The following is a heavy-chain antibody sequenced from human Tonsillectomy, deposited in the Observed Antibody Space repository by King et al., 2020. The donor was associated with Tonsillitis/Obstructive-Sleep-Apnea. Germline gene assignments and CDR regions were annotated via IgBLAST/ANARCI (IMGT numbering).Heavy chain of an antibody. CDR1: GGPFSGYA. D-gene: IGHD2-2*02. CDR2: IITIFNIA. V-gene: IGHV1-69*04. CDR3: ARDAGYCTTTSCYKPLDY. J-gene: IGHJ4*02. Sequence: VQLVQSGAEVKKPGSSVKVSCKASGGPFSGYAINWVRQAPGQGLEWMGRIITIFNIANYAQKFQGRVTITADKSTSTAYMELNSLRSEDTAMYYCARDAGYCTTTSCYKPLDYWGQGTLVTVSS.